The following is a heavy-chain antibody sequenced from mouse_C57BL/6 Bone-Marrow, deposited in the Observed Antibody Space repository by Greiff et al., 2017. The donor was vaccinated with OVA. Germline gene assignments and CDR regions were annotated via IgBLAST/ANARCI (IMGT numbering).Heavy chain of an antibody. CDR2: IYPSNGVA. CDR1: GYSFTGYY. V-gene: IGHV1-31*01. CDR3: ASSLGRYFCV. D-gene: IGHD4-1*01. Sequence: EVMLVESGPELVKPGASVKISCKASGYSFTGYYMHWVQQSHGNILDWIGYIYPSNGVASYNQKFKGKATLTVDKSSSTAYMELRSLTSEDSAVYYCASSLGRYFCVWGTGTTVTVSS. J-gene: IGHJ1*03.